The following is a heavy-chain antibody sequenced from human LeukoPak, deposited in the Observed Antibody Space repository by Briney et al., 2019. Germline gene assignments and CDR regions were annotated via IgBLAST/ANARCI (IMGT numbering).Heavy chain of an antibody. CDR2: IYYSGST. Sequence: PSETLSLTCTVSGGSISSSSYYWGWLRQPPGKGLEWIGSIYYSGSTYYNPSLKSRVTISVDTSKNQFSLKLSSVTAADTAVYYCARDVAVAGTGEFDYWGQGTLVTVSS. J-gene: IGHJ4*02. CDR1: GGSISSSSYY. CDR3: ARDVAVAGTGEFDY. V-gene: IGHV4-39*07. D-gene: IGHD6-19*01.